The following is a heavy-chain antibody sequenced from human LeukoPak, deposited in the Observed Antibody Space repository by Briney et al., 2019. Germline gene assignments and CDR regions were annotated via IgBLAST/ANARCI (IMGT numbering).Heavy chain of an antibody. V-gene: IGHV3-23*01. CDR2: ISGSGGST. CDR1: GFTFSSYA. J-gene: IGHJ6*02. CDR3: AILPAGGLLPGDYYYYGMDV. Sequence: TGGSLRLSCAASGFTFSSYAMSWVRQAPGKGLEWVSAISGSGGSTYYADSVKGRFTISRDNSKNTLYLQMNSLRAEDTAVYYCAILPAGGLLPGDYYYYGMDVWGQGTTVTVSS. D-gene: IGHD2-15*01.